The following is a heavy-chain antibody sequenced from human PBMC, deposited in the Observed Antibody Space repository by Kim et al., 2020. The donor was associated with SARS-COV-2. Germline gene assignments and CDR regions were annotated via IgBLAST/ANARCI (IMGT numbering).Heavy chain of an antibody. CDR3: TTDFMQWELLADYYYYYGMDV. V-gene: IGHV3-15*01. J-gene: IGHJ6*02. CDR2: IKSKTDGGTT. CDR1: GFTFSNAW. D-gene: IGHD1-26*01. Sequence: GGSLRLSCAASGFTFSNAWMSWVRQAPGKGLEWVGRIKSKTDGGTTDYAAPVKGRFTISRDDSKNTLYLQMNSLKTEDTAVYYCTTDFMQWELLADYYYYYGMDVWGQGTTVTVSS.